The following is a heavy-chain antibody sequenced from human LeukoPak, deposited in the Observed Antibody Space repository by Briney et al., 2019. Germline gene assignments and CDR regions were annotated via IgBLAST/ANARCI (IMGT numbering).Heavy chain of an antibody. D-gene: IGHD1-26*01. J-gene: IGHJ6*02. Sequence: GRSLRLSCAASGFTFSSYGMHWVRQAPGKGLEWVAVISYDGSNKYYADSVKGRFTISRDNSKNTLYLQMNSLRAEDTAVYYCARDWVGSGVYYYYDMDVWGQGTTVTVSS. V-gene: IGHV3-30*03. CDR3: ARDWVGSGVYYYYDMDV. CDR2: ISYDGSNK. CDR1: GFTFSSYG.